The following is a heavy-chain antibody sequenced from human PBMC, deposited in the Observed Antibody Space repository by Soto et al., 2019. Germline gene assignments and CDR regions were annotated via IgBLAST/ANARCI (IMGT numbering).Heavy chain of an antibody. CDR1: GGSITGYY. V-gene: IGHV4-59*01. J-gene: IGHJ4*02. CDR3: ARSVPPRGLQFGY. D-gene: IGHD2-15*01. Sequence: QVQLQEAGPGMVKPSETLSLTCTVSGGSITGYYWSWIRQPPGKGLEWIGYVYYTGSTTYNPSLKSRVTMSVDSSKSQFSRRLTSVTAADTAIYYCARSVPPRGLQFGYWGQGALVTVSS. CDR2: VYYTGST.